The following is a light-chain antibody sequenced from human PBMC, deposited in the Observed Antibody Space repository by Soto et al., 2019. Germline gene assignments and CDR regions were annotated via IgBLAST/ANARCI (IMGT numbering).Light chain of an antibody. CDR1: SSDVGGYNY. CDR3: SSYAGSSNV. Sequence: QSVLTQPPSASGSPGQSVAISCTGTSSDVGGYNYVSWYQQHPGKAPKLMIYEFNNRPSGVPDRFSGSKSGNTASLTVSGLQAEDEADYYCSSYAGSSNVFGTGTKLTVL. CDR2: EFN. V-gene: IGLV2-8*01. J-gene: IGLJ1*01.